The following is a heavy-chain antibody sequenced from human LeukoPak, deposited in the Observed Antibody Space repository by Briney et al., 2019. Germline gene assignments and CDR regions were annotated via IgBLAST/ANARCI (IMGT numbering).Heavy chain of an antibody. V-gene: IGHV4-38-2*02. D-gene: IGHD6-13*01. Sequence: SETLSLTCTVSGYSITSGFYWGWIRQPPGKGLEWIGSIYHSGRTYYNPSLKSRVTISVDTSKNQFSLKLSSVTAADTAVYYCARAFFSSSPKRGAFDIWGQGTMVTVSS. CDR1: GYSITSGFY. J-gene: IGHJ3*02. CDR3: ARAFFSSSPKRGAFDI. CDR2: IYHSGRT.